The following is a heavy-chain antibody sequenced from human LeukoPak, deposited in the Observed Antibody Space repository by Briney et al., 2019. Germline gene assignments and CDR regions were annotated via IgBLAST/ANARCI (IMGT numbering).Heavy chain of an antibody. Sequence: GASVKVSCKASGYTFTGYYMHWVRQAPGQGLEWMGWINPNSGGTNYAQKFQGRVTMTRDTSISTAYKELSRLRSDDTAVYYCARDYYDSSGYYTGVRFDPWGQGTLVTVSS. D-gene: IGHD3-22*01. CDR2: INPNSGGT. J-gene: IGHJ5*02. V-gene: IGHV1-2*02. CDR1: GYTFTGYY. CDR3: ARDYYDSSGYYTGVRFDP.